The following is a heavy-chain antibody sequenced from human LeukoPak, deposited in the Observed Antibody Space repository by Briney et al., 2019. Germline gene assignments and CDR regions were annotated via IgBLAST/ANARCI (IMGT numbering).Heavy chain of an antibody. CDR2: IIPIFGTA. J-gene: IGHJ4*02. CDR3: ASTLTLGIAADY. D-gene: IGHD6-13*01. CDR1: GFTFRSYA. Sequence: GGSLRLSCAASGFTFRSYAISWVRQAPGQGLEWMGGIIPIFGTANYAQKFQGRVTITADESTSTAYMELSSLRSEDTAVYYCASTLTLGIAADYWGQGTLVTVSS. V-gene: IGHV1-69*01.